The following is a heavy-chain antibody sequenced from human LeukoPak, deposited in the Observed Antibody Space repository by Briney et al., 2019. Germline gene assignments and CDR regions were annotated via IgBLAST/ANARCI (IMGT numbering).Heavy chain of an antibody. Sequence: GGSLRLSCAASGFTFSSYSMNWVRQAPGKGLEWVSSISSSSSYIYYADSVKGRFTISRDNAKNSLYLQMNSLRAEDTAVYYCARAADYYDSSGYYSCFDYWGQGTLVTVSS. D-gene: IGHD3-22*01. CDR3: ARAADYYDSSGYYSCFDY. J-gene: IGHJ4*02. CDR1: GFTFSSYS. CDR2: ISSSSSYI. V-gene: IGHV3-21*01.